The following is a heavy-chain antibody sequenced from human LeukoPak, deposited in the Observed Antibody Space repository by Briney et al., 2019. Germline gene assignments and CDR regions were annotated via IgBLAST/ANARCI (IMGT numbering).Heavy chain of an antibody. Sequence: ASVKVSCKASGYTFTGYYMHWVRQAPGQGLEWMGWINPNSGGTNYAQMFQGWVTMTRDTSISTAYMELSRLRSDDTAVYYCARGPLYYYDSSGPFDYWGQGTLVTVSS. V-gene: IGHV1-2*04. J-gene: IGHJ4*02. D-gene: IGHD3-22*01. CDR2: INPNSGGT. CDR1: GYTFTGYY. CDR3: ARGPLYYYDSSGPFDY.